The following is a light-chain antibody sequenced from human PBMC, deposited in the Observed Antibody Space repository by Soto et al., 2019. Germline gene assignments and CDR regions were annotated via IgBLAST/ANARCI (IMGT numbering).Light chain of an antibody. CDR1: SSDVGGYNY. CDR2: EVT. CDR3: SSYTSSSTYV. V-gene: IGLV2-14*01. Sequence: QSALTQPASVSGSPGQSITISCTGTSSDVGGYNYVSWYQQYPGKAPKLMIYEVTNRPSGVSNRFSGSKSGNTASLTISGLQAEYEADYYCSSYTSSSTYVFASGTKLTVL. J-gene: IGLJ1*01.